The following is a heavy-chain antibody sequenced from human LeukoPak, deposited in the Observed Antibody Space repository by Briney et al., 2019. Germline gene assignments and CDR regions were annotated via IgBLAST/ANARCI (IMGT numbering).Heavy chain of an antibody. CDR2: INDDGSST. Sequence: GGSLRLSCAASGFTFSSYWMHRVRQAPGRGLVWVSRINDDGSSTTYADSAKGRFTISRDNAKNTLYLQMNSLRAEDTAVYYCARGRYAFDYWGQGTLVTVSS. V-gene: IGHV3-74*01. J-gene: IGHJ4*02. D-gene: IGHD2-8*01. CDR3: ARGRYAFDY. CDR1: GFTFSSYW.